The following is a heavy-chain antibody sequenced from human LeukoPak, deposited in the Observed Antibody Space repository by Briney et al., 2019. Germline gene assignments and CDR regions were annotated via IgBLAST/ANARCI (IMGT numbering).Heavy chain of an antibody. CDR2: IYYSGST. CDR1: GGSISSSSYY. J-gene: IGHJ4*02. CDR3: ARQPVRGVIRDHY. Sequence: PSETLSLTCTVSGGSISSSSYYWGWLRQPPGKGLEWIGSIYYSGSTYYNPSLKSRVTISVDTSKNQFSLKLSSVTAADTAVYYCARQPVRGVIRDHYWGQGTLVTVSS. V-gene: IGHV4-39*01. D-gene: IGHD3-10*01.